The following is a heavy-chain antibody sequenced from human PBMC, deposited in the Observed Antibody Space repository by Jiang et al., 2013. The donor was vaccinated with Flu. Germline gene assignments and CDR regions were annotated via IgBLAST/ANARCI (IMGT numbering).Heavy chain of an antibody. D-gene: IGHD4-23*01. CDR2: IWYDGGKK. J-gene: IGHJ4*02. Sequence: SGGGVVQPGKSLRLSCAASGFSFSRYGMHWVRRAPGKGLEWVAVIWYDGGKKYFADSVRGRFTISRDNSKNMLYLQMDSLRVEDTAVYYCATFSHGVNSSSTGASCWGQGTQVTVSS. V-gene: IGHV3-33*01. CDR3: ATFSHGVNSSSTGASC. CDR1: GFSFSRYG.